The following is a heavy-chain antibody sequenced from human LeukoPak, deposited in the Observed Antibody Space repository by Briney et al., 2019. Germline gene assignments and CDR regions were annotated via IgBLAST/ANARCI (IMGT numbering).Heavy chain of an antibody. V-gene: IGHV3-23*01. J-gene: IGHJ4*02. CDR1: GFTFSTYA. D-gene: IGHD4-17*01. CDR3: AREGDYGDYFDY. Sequence: PGGSLRLSCAASGFTFSTYAMSWVRQAPGKGLEWVSDISGSGASTYSADSVKGRFTIPRDNAKNSLYLQMNSLRAEDTAVYYCAREGDYGDYFDYWGQGTLVTVSS. CDR2: ISGSGAST.